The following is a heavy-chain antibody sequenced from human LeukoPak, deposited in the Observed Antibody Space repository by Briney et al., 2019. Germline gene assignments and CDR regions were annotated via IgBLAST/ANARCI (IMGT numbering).Heavy chain of an antibody. CDR2: ISYDGSNK. CDR3: AKGRGVYDFWSGYYTFDY. V-gene: IGHV3-30*18. CDR1: GFTFSRYG. J-gene: IGHJ4*02. D-gene: IGHD3-3*01. Sequence: GGCLRLSCAASGFTFSRYGMHWVRQAPGKGLEWGAVISYDGSNKYYADSVKGRFTISRDNSKNTLYLQMNSLRAEDTAVYYCAKGRGVYDFWSGYYTFDYWGQGTLVTVSS.